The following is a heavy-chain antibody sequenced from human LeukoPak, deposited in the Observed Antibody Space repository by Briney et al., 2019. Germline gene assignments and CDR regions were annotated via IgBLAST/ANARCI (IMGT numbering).Heavy chain of an antibody. Sequence: ASEKVSCKASGHTFTGYYMHWVRQAPGQGLEWMGWINPNSGGTNYAQKFQGRVTMTRDTSISTAYMELSRLRSDDTAVYYCARDGLLGIPFDCWVQGTLVTVSS. CDR1: GHTFTGYY. V-gene: IGHV1-2*02. CDR2: INPNSGGT. J-gene: IGHJ4*02. D-gene: IGHD7-27*01. CDR3: ARDGLLGIPFDC.